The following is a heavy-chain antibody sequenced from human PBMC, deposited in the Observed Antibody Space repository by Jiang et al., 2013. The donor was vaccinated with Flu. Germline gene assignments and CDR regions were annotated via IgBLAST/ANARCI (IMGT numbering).Heavy chain of an antibody. Sequence: GAEVKKPGESLRISCKGSGYSFTSYWISWVRQMPGKGLEWMGRIDPSDSYTNYSPSFQGHVTISADKSISTAYLQWSSLKASDTAMYYCARLGDGYNYGDWYFDLWGRGTLVTVSS. D-gene: IGHD5-24*01. CDR2: IDPSDSYT. V-gene: IGHV5-10-1*01. J-gene: IGHJ2*01. CDR1: GYSFTSYW. CDR3: ARLGDGYNYGDWYFDL.